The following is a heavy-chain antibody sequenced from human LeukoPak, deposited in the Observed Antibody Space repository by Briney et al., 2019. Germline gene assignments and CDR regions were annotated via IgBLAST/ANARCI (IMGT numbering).Heavy chain of an antibody. D-gene: IGHD3-9*01. CDR2: IYHSGST. Sequence: PSETLSLTCAVSGYSISSGYYWGWIRQPPEKGLEWIGSIYHSGSTYYNPSLKSRVTISVDTSKNQFSLKLSSVTAADTAVYYCARLFYDILTGEDVGWGQGTLVTVSS. CDR3: ARLFYDILTGEDVG. CDR1: GYSISSGYY. J-gene: IGHJ4*02. V-gene: IGHV4-38-2*01.